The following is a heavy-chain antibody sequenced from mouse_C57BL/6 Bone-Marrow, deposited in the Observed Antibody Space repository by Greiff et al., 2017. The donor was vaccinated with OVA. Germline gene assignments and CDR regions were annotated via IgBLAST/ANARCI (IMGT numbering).Heavy chain of an antibody. V-gene: IGHV5-4*01. CDR1: GFTFSSYA. CDR2: ISDGGSYT. D-gene: IGHD1-1*01. Sequence: EVKVVESGGGLVKPGGSLKLSCAASGFTFSSYAMSWVRQTPEKRLEWVATISDGGSYTYYPDNVKGRFTISRDNAKNNLYLQMSHLTSEDTAMYYCARDRGITTGYYFDYWGQGTTLTVSS. J-gene: IGHJ2*01. CDR3: ARDRGITTGYYFDY.